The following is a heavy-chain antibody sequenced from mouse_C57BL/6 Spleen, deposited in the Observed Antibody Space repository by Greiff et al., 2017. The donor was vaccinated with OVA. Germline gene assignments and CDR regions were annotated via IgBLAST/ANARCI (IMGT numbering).Heavy chain of an antibody. D-gene: IGHD6-5*01. CDR3: ARCPYDYDAMDY. CDR2: INPNNGGT. V-gene: IGHV1-18*01. J-gene: IGHJ4*01. Sequence: VQLRQSGPELVKPGASVKIPCKASGYTFTDYNMDWVKQSHGKSLEWIGDINPNNGGTIYNQKFKGKATLTVDKSSSTAYMELRSLTSEDTAVYYCARCPYDYDAMDYWGQGTSVTVSS. CDR1: GYTFTDYN.